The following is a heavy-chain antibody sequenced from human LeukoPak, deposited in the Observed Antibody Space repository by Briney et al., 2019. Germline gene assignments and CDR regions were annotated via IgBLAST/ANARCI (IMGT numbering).Heavy chain of an antibody. CDR1: GGSISTYY. D-gene: IGHD6-19*01. CDR2: ILYTGST. V-gene: IGHV4-59*08. Sequence: PSETLSLTCAVSGGSISTYYWNWIRQPPGKGLEWIGYILYTGSTIYNPSLKSRVTMSVDTSKNQFSPKLTSVTAEDTAVYYCTRKAVAGNGYNWFDPWGQGTLVTVSS. J-gene: IGHJ5*02. CDR3: TRKAVAGNGYNWFDP.